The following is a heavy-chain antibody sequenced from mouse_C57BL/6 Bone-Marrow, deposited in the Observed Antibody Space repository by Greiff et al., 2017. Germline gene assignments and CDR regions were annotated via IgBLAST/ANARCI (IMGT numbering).Heavy chain of an antibody. D-gene: IGHD6-5*01. J-gene: IGHJ2*01. CDR1: GYTFTSYW. CDR3: ARRYAFDY. Sequence: QVQLQQPGAELVKPGASVKLSCKASGYTFTSYWMQWVKQRPGQGLEWIGEIDPTDSDTNYNQKFKGKATLTVDTSSSTAYMQLSSLTSEDSAVYCCARRYAFDYWGQGTTLTVSS. V-gene: IGHV1-50*01. CDR2: IDPTDSDT.